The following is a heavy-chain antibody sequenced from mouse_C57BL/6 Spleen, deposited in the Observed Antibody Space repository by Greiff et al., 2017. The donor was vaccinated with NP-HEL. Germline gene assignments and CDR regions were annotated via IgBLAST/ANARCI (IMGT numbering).Heavy chain of an antibody. CDR1: GFNIKNTY. V-gene: IGHV14-3*01. Sequence: VHVKQSVAELVRPGASVKLSCTASGFNIKNTYMHWVKQRPEQGLEWIGRIDPANGNTKYAPKFQGKATITADTSSNTAYLQLSSLTSEDTAIYYCARGVDSNYPYAMDYWGQGTSVTVSS. CDR3: ARGVDSNYPYAMDY. CDR2: IDPANGNT. J-gene: IGHJ4*01. D-gene: IGHD2-5*01.